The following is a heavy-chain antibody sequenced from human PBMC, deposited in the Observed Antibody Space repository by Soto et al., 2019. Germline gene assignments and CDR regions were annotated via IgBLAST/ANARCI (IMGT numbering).Heavy chain of an antibody. CDR2: INHSGST. Sequence: SETLSLTCAVCGGSFSGYYWSWIRQPPGKGLEWIGEINHSGSTNYNPSLKSRVTISVDTSKNQFSLKLSSVTAADTAVYYCARGQFPFGLEPDNWFDPWGQGTLVTVSS. D-gene: IGHD1-1*01. CDR3: ARGQFPFGLEPDNWFDP. CDR1: GGSFSGYY. J-gene: IGHJ5*02. V-gene: IGHV4-34*01.